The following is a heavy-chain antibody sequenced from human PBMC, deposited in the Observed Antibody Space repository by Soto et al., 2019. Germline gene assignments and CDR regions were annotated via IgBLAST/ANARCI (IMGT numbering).Heavy chain of an antibody. Sequence: NPSETLSLTCAVYGGSFSGYYWSWIRQPPGKGLEWIGEINHSGSTNYNPSLKSRVTISVDTSKNQFSLKLSSVTAADTAVYYCARRRGGGYDYWYYYGMDVWGQGTTVTVS. J-gene: IGHJ6*02. CDR2: INHSGST. V-gene: IGHV4-34*01. CDR3: ARRRGGGYDYWYYYGMDV. CDR1: GGSFSGYY. D-gene: IGHD5-12*01.